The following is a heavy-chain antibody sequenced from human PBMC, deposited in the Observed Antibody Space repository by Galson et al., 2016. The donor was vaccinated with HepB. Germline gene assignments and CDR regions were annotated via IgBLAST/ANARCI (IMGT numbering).Heavy chain of an antibody. D-gene: IGHD2-2*01. J-gene: IGHJ6*02. CDR3: ARDRVWGSSPKCHGGYFGMDV. Sequence: SVKVSCKASGYTFTGYVLHWVRQAPGQKLEWMGWIHPGNGNTQYSQNLHGRVTITRDTSATTTYMELTSLKSEDTALYYCARDRVWGSSPKCHGGYFGMDVWGQGTTVTVSS. CDR2: IHPGNGNT. V-gene: IGHV1-3*01. CDR1: GYTFTGYV.